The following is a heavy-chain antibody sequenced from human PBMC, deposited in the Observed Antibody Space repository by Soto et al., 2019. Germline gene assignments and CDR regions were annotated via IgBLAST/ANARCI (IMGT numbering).Heavy chain of an antibody. Sequence: QVQLVQSGAEVKKPGSSVKVSCKASGGTFSSYTISWVRQAPGQGLEWMGRIIPILGIANYAQKFQGRVTITADKSTSTAYMELSSLRSEDTAVYYSARSTYNYDSSGYAVRYFDLWGRGTLVTVSS. V-gene: IGHV1-69*02. CDR1: GGTFSSYT. CDR2: IIPILGIA. J-gene: IGHJ2*01. CDR3: ARSTYNYDSSGYAVRYFDL. D-gene: IGHD3-22*01.